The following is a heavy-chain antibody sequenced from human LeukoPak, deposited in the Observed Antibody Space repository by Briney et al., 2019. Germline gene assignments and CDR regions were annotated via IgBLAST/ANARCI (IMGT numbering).Heavy chain of an antibody. V-gene: IGHV3-74*01. Sequence: GGSLRLSCAASGFTFDDYAMHWVRQAPGKGLEWVSHIKSDGSSTTYADSVKGRFTISRDNAKSTLYLQMNSLRVEDTAVYYCVRDSSSWYYDYWGQGTLVTVSS. CDR1: GFTFDDYA. CDR3: VRDSSSWYYDY. J-gene: IGHJ4*02. CDR2: IKSDGSST. D-gene: IGHD6-13*01.